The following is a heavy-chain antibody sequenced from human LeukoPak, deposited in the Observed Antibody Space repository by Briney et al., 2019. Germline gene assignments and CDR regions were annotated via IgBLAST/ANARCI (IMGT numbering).Heavy chain of an antibody. D-gene: IGHD6-13*01. V-gene: IGHV3-21*04. J-gene: IGHJ6*02. CDR1: GFTFSSYS. CDR3: AREGSGQQLVQGYYYYGMDV. Sequence: AGGSLRLSCAASGFTFSSYSMNWVRQAPGKGLEWVSSISSSSSYIYYADSVKGRFTISRDNAKNSLYLQMNSLRAEDTAVYYCAREGSGQQLVQGYYYYGMDVWGQGTTVTVSS. CDR2: ISSSSSYI.